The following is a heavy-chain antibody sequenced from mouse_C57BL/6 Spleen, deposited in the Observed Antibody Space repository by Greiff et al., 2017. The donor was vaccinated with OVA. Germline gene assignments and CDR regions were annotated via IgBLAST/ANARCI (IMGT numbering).Heavy chain of an antibody. J-gene: IGHJ3*01. CDR3: ARRGNYGNPWFAY. V-gene: IGHV1-61*01. CDR2: IYPSDSET. CDR1: GYTFTSYW. D-gene: IGHD2-1*01. Sequence: VQLQQSGAELVRPGSSVKLSCKASGYTFTSYWMDWVKQRPGQGLEWIGNIYPSDSETHYNQKFKDKATLTVDKSSSTAYMQLSSLTSEDSAVYYCARRGNYGNPWFAYWGQGTLVTVSA.